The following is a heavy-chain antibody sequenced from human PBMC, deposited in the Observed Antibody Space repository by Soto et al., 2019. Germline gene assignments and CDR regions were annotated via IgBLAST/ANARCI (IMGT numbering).Heavy chain of an antibody. CDR2: IYYSGST. J-gene: IGHJ4*02. D-gene: IGHD3-22*01. V-gene: IGHV4-30-4*01. Sequence: SETLSLTCTVSGGSISSGDYYWSWIRQPPGKGLEWIGYIYYSGSTYYNPSLKSRVTISVDTSKNQFSLKLSSVTAADTAVYYCARANYYDSSGYPPSNFDYWGQGTLVTVSS. CDR1: GGSISSGDYY. CDR3: ARANYYDSSGYPPSNFDY.